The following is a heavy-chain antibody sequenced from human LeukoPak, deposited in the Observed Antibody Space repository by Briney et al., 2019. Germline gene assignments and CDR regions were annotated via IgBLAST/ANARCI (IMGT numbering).Heavy chain of an antibody. D-gene: IGHD6-19*01. CDR2: ISGSGEST. V-gene: IGHV3-23*01. J-gene: IGHJ4*02. CDR1: GFSFSSYA. CDR3: AKRRHTGISVAGAIDY. Sequence: SGGSLRLSCAASGFSFSSYAMSWVRQAPGKGLEWVSGISGSGESTYYADSVKGRFTISRDNSKNTLYLQMNSLRAEDTAVYYCAKRRHTGISVAGAIDYWGQGTLVTVSS.